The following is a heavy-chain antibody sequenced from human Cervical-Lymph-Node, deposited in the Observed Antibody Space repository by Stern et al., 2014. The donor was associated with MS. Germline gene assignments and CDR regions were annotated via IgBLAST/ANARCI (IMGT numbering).Heavy chain of an antibody. D-gene: IGHD1-26*01. CDR1: GYTFTGYY. V-gene: IGHV1-2*06. CDR3: ARGNKWEPFDY. CDR2: INPNSGGP. J-gene: IGHJ4*02. Sequence: QVQLGQSGAEVKKPGASVKVSCKASGYTFTGYYMHWVRQAPGQGLEWMGRINPNSGGPNYAQKLQGRVTLTRDTSISTAYMELSRLRSDDTAVYYCARGNKWEPFDYWGQGTLVTVSS.